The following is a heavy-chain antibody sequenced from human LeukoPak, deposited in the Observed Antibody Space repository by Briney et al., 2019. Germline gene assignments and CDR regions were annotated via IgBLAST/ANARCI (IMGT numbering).Heavy chain of an antibody. CDR3: ARESYGLSLNY. J-gene: IGHJ4*02. D-gene: IGHD5-18*01. CDR2: MNPNSGGT. CDR1: GYTFTSYD. Sequence: ASVKVSCKASGYTFTSYDINWVRQATGQGLEWMGWMNPNSGGTNYAQKFQGRVTMTRDTSISTAYMELSRLRSDDTAVYYCARESYGLSLNYWGQGTLVTVSS. V-gene: IGHV1-2*02.